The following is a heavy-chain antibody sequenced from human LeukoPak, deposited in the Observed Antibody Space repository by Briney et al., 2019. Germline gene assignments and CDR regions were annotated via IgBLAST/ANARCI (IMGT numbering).Heavy chain of an antibody. CDR1: GGSISSYY. CDR2: IYTGGST. D-gene: IGHD3-9*01. V-gene: IGHV4-4*07. CDR3: ARISLTGYAPISGYFDY. Sequence: SETLSLTCTVCGGSISSYYWSWIRQPAGKGLEWIGRIYTGGSTNYNPSLKSRVTVSVDTSKNQFSLMLSSVTAADTAVYYCARISLTGYAPISGYFDYWGQGTLVTVSS. J-gene: IGHJ4*02.